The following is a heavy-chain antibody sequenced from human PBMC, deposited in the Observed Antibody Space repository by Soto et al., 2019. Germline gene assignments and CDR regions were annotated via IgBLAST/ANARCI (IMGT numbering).Heavy chain of an antibody. CDR2: ISSNGGST. J-gene: IGHJ1*01. V-gene: IGHV3-64*01. CDR1: GFTFSSYA. CDR3: ARGGTSHVVGDTAQH. Sequence: EVQLVESGGGLVQPGGSLRLSCAASGFTFSSYAMHWVRQAPGKGLEYVSAISSNGGSTYYANSVKGRFTISRDNSKNTRYLQMGSLRAEDMAVYYCARGGTSHVVGDTAQHWGQGTLVTVSS. D-gene: IGHD1-26*01.